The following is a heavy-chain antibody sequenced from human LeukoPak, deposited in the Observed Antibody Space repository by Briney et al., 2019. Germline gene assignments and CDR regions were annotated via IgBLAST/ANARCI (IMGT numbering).Heavy chain of an antibody. CDR1: GGTFSSYA. V-gene: IGHV1-69*05. CDR2: IIPIFGTA. Sequence: GASVKVSCKASGGTFSSYAISWVRQAPGQGLEWMGGIIPIFGTANYAQKFQGRVTITTDESTSTAYMELSSLRSEDTAVYYCASKGGITGTTWVLHYWGQGTLVTVSS. CDR3: ASKGGITGTTWVLHY. J-gene: IGHJ4*02. D-gene: IGHD1-20*01.